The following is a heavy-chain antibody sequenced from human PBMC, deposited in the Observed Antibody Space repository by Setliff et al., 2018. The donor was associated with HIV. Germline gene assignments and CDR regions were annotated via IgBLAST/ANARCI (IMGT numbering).Heavy chain of an antibody. CDR2: IYHTGTT. V-gene: IGHV4-31*03. CDR1: SGSISSSGNY. J-gene: IGHJ6*02. D-gene: IGHD3-10*01. CDR3: ARDLSPYGSGDPYYYYGMDV. Sequence: SETLSLTCTVSSGSISSSGNYWTWIRQRPGKGLEWIGYIYHTGTTYYHPSLKSRVLISVDTSNNQFSLRLSSVTAADTAVYYCARDLSPYGSGDPYYYYGMDVWGQGTTVTVSS.